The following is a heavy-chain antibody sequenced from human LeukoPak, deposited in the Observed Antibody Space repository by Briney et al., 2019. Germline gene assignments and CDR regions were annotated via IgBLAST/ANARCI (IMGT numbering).Heavy chain of an antibody. CDR3: ARVRHSSGWYGGAGY. CDR1: GYTFTGYY. J-gene: IGHJ4*02. CDR2: INPNSGGT. V-gene: IGHV1-2*02. Sequence: GASVKVSCKASGYTFTGYYMHWVQQAPGQGLEWMGWINPNSGGTNYAQKFQGRVTITRDTSISTAYMELSRLRSDDTAVYYCARVRHSSGWYGGAGYWGQGTLVTVSS. D-gene: IGHD6-19*01.